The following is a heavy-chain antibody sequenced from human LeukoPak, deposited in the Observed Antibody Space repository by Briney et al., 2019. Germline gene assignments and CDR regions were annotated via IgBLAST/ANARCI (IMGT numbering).Heavy chain of an antibody. D-gene: IGHD6-13*01. V-gene: IGHV1-69*13. Sequence: SVKVSCKASGGIFSSYAISWVRQAPGQGLEWMGGIIPIFGTANYAQKFQGRVTITADESTSTAYMELSSLRSEDTAVYYCARMPGIAAAAPDYWGQGTLVTVSS. J-gene: IGHJ4*02. CDR1: GGIFSSYA. CDR3: ARMPGIAAAAPDY. CDR2: IIPIFGTA.